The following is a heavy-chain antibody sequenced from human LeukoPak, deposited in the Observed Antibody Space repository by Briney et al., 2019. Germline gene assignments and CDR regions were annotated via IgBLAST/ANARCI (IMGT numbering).Heavy chain of an antibody. CDR3: AREVYYYDSSGFYYSGGFGY. CDR2: ISSGSTTI. Sequence: QTGGSLRLSCAASGFTFNNYNINWVRQAPGKGLEWVSYISSGSTTIYYADSVKGRFTISRDNAKNSLYLQMNSLRAEDTAVYYCAREVYYYDSSGFYYSGGFGYWGQGTLLTVSS. V-gene: IGHV3-48*01. D-gene: IGHD3-22*01. CDR1: GFTFNNYN. J-gene: IGHJ4*02.